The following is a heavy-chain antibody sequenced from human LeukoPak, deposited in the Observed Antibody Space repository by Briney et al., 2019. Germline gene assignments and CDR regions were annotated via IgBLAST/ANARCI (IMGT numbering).Heavy chain of an antibody. CDR2: ISAYNGNT. CDR3: ARAPTYYDTLTGYYRDDAFDI. CDR1: GYTFTSYG. J-gene: IGHJ3*02. V-gene: IGHV1-18*01. D-gene: IGHD3-9*01. Sequence: GASVKVSCKASGYTFTSYGISWVRQAPGQGLEWMGWISAYNGNTNYAQKLQGRVTMTTDTSTSTAYMELRSLRSDDTAVYYCARAPTYYDTLTGYYRDDAFDIWGQGTMVTVSS.